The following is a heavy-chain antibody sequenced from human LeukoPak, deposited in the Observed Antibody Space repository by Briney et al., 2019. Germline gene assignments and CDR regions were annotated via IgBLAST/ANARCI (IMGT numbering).Heavy chain of an antibody. CDR2: IYYSGST. Sequence: SETLSLTCTVSGGSISSSSYYWGWIRQPPGKGLEWIGSIYYSGSTYYNPSLKSRVTISVDTSKNQFSLKLSSVTAADTAVYYCARGIQLWAGLDYWGQGTLVTVSS. CDR1: GGSISSSSYY. D-gene: IGHD5-18*01. CDR3: ARGIQLWAGLDY. V-gene: IGHV4-39*07. J-gene: IGHJ4*02.